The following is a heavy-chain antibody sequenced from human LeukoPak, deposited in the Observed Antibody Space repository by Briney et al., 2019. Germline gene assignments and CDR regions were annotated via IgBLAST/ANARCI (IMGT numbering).Heavy chain of an antibody. J-gene: IGHJ4*02. CDR2: ISPNGGST. Sequence: GASVNVSCTASGYAFTTYYIHWLRQAPGQGPEWMGIISPNGGSTSYAQKFQGRVTMARDTSTSTVYMELSSLKSEDTAVYYCARDITVTDHDIGYWGQGTLVTVSS. CDR1: GYAFTTYY. D-gene: IGHD3-10*01. CDR3: ARDITVTDHDIGY. V-gene: IGHV1-46*01.